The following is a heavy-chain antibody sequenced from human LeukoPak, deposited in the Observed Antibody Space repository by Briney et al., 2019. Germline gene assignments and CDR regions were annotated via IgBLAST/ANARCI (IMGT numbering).Heavy chain of an antibody. J-gene: IGHJ5*02. Sequence: GGSLRLSCVGSGFTFSSYWMTWVRQAPGKGLEWVANIKDDGSEKYSVDSVKGRFTISRDNAKNLLYLQMSSLRAEDTAVYYCAKLGRLLRDWFDPWGQGTLVTVSS. D-gene: IGHD3-10*01. CDR1: GFTFSSYW. CDR2: IKDDGSEK. V-gene: IGHV3-7*03. CDR3: AKLGRLLRDWFDP.